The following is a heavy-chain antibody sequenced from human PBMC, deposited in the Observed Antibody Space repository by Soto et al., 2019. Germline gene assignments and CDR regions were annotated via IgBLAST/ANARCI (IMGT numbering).Heavy chain of an antibody. V-gene: IGHV4-39*01. CDR2: IYYSGST. Sequence: SETLSLTCTVSGGSISSSSYYWGWIRQPPGKGLEWIGSIYYSGSTYYNPSLKSRVTISVDTSKNQFSLKLSSVTAADTAVYYCARLNYYGSGSYYNGGYYGMDVWGQRTTVTVSS. D-gene: IGHD3-10*01. CDR3: ARLNYYGSGSYYNGGYYGMDV. J-gene: IGHJ6*02. CDR1: GGSISSSSYY.